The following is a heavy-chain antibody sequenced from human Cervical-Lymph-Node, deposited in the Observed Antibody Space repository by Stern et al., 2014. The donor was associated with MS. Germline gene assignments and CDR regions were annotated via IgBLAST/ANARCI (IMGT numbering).Heavy chain of an antibody. D-gene: IGHD3-3*01. J-gene: IGHJ2*01. CDR2: IIPITETP. CDR1: GGTFSTDA. Sequence: VQLVESGAEVKKPGSSVKVSCKASGGTFSTDAIGWVRQAPGQVLEWMGGIIPITETPNYAQKFQGRLTITADESTTTAYMELISLRSEDTAMYFCASGGRSSWYFDLWGRGTLVTVSS. V-gene: IGHV1-69*01. CDR3: ASGGRSSWYFDL.